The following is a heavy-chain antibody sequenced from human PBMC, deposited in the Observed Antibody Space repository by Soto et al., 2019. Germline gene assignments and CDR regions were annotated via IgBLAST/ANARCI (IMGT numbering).Heavy chain of an antibody. Sequence: SETLSLTCTVSGGSISSYYWSWIRQPPGKGLEWIGYIYYSGSTNYNPSLKSRVTISVDTSKNQFSLKLSSVTAADTAAYYCAREGPMTTVTTLFYYWGQGTLVTVSS. V-gene: IGHV4-59*01. D-gene: IGHD4-17*01. J-gene: IGHJ4*02. CDR1: GGSISSYY. CDR3: AREGPMTTVTTLFYY. CDR2: IYYSGST.